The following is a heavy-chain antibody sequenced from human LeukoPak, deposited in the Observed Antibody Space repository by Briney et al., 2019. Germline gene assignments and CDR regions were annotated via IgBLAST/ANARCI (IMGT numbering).Heavy chain of an antibody. V-gene: IGHV4-59*01. CDR2: IYYSGST. D-gene: IGHD2-2*01. CDR3: ARDQGGGYCSSTSCLDAFDI. Sequence: PSETLSLTCTVSGGSISSYYWSWIRQPPGKGLEWIGYIYYSGSTNYNPSLKSRVTISVDTSKNQFSLKLGSVTAADTAVYYCARDQGGGYCSSTSCLDAFDIWGQGTMVTVSS. J-gene: IGHJ3*02. CDR1: GGSISSYY.